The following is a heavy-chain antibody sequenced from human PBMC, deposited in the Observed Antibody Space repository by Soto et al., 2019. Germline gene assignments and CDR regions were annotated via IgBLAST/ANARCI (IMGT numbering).Heavy chain of an antibody. CDR2: ISGSGRT. V-gene: IGHV3-23*01. J-gene: IGHJ5*02. Sequence: GGSLRLSCAASGFTFSDYGMSWVRQAPGKGLEWVSAISGSGRTFYADSVKGRFTISRDNSKNTLYLQMNSLRAEDTAVYYCAKDYLRWAQSWGQGTLVTSPQ. D-gene: IGHD1-26*01. CDR1: GFTFSDYG. CDR3: AKDYLRWAQS.